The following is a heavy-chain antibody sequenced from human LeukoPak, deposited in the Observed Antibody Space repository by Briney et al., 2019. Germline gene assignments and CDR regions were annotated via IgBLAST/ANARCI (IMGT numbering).Heavy chain of an antibody. J-gene: IGHJ4*02. D-gene: IGHD2-2*01. V-gene: IGHV3-21*01. CDR1: GFTFSSYS. Sequence: GGSLRLSCAASGFTFSSYSMNWVRQAPGKGLEWVSSISSSSSYIYYADSVKGRFTISRDNAKNSLYLQMNSLRAEDTAVYYCARSGYCSSTSCYHLDYWGQGTLVTVSS. CDR2: ISSSSSYI. CDR3: ARSGYCSSTSCYHLDY.